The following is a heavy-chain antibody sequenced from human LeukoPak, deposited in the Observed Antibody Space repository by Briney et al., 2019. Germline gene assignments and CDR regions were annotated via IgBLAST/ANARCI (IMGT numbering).Heavy chain of an antibody. CDR1: GLTFSNFV. CDR3: AKDVWGSSSGAFDI. CDR2: ISGSGSST. D-gene: IGHD3-16*01. J-gene: IGHJ3*02. V-gene: IGHV3-23*01. Sequence: PGGSLRLSCAASGLTFSNFVMSWVRQAPGKGLEWVSGISGSGSSTYYGDSVKGRFTISRDNSKNTLYLQMNSLRVEATAAYYCAKDVWGSSSGAFDIWGQGTMVTVSS.